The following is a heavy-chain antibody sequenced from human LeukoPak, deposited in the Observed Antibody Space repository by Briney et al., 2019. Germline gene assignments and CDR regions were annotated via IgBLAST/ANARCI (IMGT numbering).Heavy chain of an antibody. CDR3: ARLGALHDAFDV. D-gene: IGHD3-16*01. CDR2: IYYSGST. CDR1: GGSISSYY. Sequence: SETLSLTCTVSGGSISSYYWSWIRQPPGKGLEWIGYIYYSGSTNYNPSLKSRVTISVDTSKNQFSLRVTSLTAADTAVYYCARLGALHDAFDVWGQGTLVTVSS. V-gene: IGHV4-59*12. J-gene: IGHJ3*01.